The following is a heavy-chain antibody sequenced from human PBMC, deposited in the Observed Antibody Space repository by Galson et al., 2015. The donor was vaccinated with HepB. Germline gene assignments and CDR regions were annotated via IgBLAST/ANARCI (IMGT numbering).Heavy chain of an antibody. CDR2: ISSSSSTI. D-gene: IGHD3-3*01. Sequence: SLRLSCAASGFTFSSYSMNWVRQAPGKGLEWVSYISSSSSTIYYADSVKGRFTISRDNAKNSLYLQMNSLRAEDTAVYYCARDAPQYYDFWSGYDYWGQGTLVTVSS. V-gene: IGHV3-48*01. CDR3: ARDAPQYYDFWSGYDY. CDR1: GFTFSSYS. J-gene: IGHJ4*02.